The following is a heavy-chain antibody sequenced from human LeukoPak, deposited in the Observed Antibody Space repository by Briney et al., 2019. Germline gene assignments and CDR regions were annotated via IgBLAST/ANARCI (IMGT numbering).Heavy chain of an antibody. D-gene: IGHD6-13*01. CDR3: ATGIAAAGSDI. J-gene: IGHJ3*02. V-gene: IGHV3-53*01. Sequence: ASGXXVSSXXXXXXXXAXXXXXLWFSFLYRGAITSSADSVMPLFTISRHNSKNTLYLQMNSLRPEDTAVYYCATGIAAAGSDIWGQGTMVTVSS. CDR1: GXXVSSXX. CDR2: LYRGAIT.